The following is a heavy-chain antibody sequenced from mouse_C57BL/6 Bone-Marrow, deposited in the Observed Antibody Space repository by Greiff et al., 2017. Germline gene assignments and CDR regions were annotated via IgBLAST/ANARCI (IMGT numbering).Heavy chain of an antibody. D-gene: IGHD2-5*01. Sequence: VQLQQSGAELVMPGASVKLSCKASGYTFTSYWMHWVKQRPGQGLEWIGEIDPSDSYTNYNQKFKGKSTLTVDKSSSTAYMQLSSLTSEDSAVYYCARHYSNLYYAMDYWGQGTSVTVSS. CDR1: GYTFTSYW. J-gene: IGHJ4*01. CDR3: ARHYSNLYYAMDY. CDR2: IDPSDSYT. V-gene: IGHV1-69*01.